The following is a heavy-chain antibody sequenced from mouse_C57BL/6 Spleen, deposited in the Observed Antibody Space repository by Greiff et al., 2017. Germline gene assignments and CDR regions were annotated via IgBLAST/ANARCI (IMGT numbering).Heavy chain of an antibody. Sequence: QVQLQQPGAELVKPGASVKLSCKASGYTFTSYWMHWVKQRLGQGLEWIGMIHPNSGSTNYNEKFKSKATLTVDKSSSTAYMQLSSLTSEDSAVYYCARRDGSYAMDYWGQGTSVTVSS. CDR1: GYTFTSYW. CDR2: IHPNSGST. D-gene: IGHD2-3*01. CDR3: ARRDGSYAMDY. V-gene: IGHV1-64*01. J-gene: IGHJ4*01.